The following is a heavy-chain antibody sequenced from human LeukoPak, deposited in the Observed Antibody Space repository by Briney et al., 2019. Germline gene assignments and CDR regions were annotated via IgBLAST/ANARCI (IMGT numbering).Heavy chain of an antibody. V-gene: IGHV5-51*01. CDR1: GYSFTSYW. CDR2: IYPGDSDT. D-gene: IGHD3-10*01. Sequence: GESLKIPGKGSGYSFTSYWIGWVRRMPGKGLGWMGIIYPGDSDTRYSPSFQGQVTISADTSISTAYLQWSRLKASDTAMYYCARRDSQSGVDYWGQGTLVTVSS. J-gene: IGHJ4*02. CDR3: ARRDSQSGVDY.